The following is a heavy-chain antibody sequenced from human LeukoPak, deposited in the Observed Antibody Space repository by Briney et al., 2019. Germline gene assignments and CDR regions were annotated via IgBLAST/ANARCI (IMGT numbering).Heavy chain of an antibody. D-gene: IGHD6-19*01. CDR3: ARFGYSSGGDYFDC. Sequence: SETLSLTCTVSGGSISSYYWSWIRQPPGKGLEWIGYIYYSGSTNYNPSLKSRVTISVDRSKNQFSLRLTSVTAADTALYYCARFGYSSGGDYFDCWGQGTLVTVSS. CDR1: GGSISSYY. CDR2: IYYSGST. V-gene: IGHV4-59*01. J-gene: IGHJ4*02.